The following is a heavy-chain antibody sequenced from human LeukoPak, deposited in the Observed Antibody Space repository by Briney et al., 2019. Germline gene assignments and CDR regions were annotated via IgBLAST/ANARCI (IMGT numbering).Heavy chain of an antibody. CDR1: DVSISGYF. D-gene: IGHD3-16*01. CDR3: ARHKPGTYYYGMDV. CDR2: IYDSGST. J-gene: IGHJ6*02. Sequence: SETLSLTCTVSDVSISGYFWSWIRQPPGKGLEWIGYIYDSGSTNYNPSLKSRVTISVDTSKNQFFLKLSSVTAADTGVYYCARHKPGTYYYGMDVWGQGTTVTVSS. V-gene: IGHV4-59*08.